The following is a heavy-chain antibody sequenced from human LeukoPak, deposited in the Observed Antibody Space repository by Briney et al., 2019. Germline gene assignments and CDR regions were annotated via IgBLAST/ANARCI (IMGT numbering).Heavy chain of an antibody. Sequence: GGSLRLSCTASGFTFDDYAMHWVRQAPGKGLEWVSLISWDGGSTYYADSVKGRFTISRDNSKNSLYLLMNSLRAEDTALYYCAKEGQGYYMDVWGKGTTVTVSS. V-gene: IGHV3-43D*03. CDR2: ISWDGGST. CDR3: AKEGQGYYMDV. J-gene: IGHJ6*03. CDR1: GFTFDDYA.